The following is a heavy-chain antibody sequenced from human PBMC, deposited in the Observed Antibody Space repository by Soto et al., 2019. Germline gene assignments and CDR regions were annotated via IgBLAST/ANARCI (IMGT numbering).Heavy chain of an antibody. D-gene: IGHD3-3*01. J-gene: IGHJ6*02. CDR3: AGGDFWSRYYYYGMDV. Sequence: QVQLVESGGGLVKPGGSLRLSCAASGFTFSDYYMSWLRQAPGKGLEWVSYISSSGSTIYYADSVKGRFTISRDNAKNSLYLQMNSLRAEDTAVYYCAGGDFWSRYYYYGMDVWGQGTTVTVSS. CDR2: ISSSGSTI. V-gene: IGHV3-11*01. CDR1: GFTFSDYY.